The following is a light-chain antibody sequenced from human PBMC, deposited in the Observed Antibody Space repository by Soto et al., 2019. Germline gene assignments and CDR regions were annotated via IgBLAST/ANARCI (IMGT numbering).Light chain of an antibody. CDR3: AAWDDRLSGLV. Sequence: QSVLTQPPSASGTPGQRVTISCSGSSSNIGSNYVYWYHQLPGTAPKLVIYRNNQRPSGVPDRISGSKSGTSASLAISGRRSEDEADYYCAAWDDRLSGLVFGRGTKLTVL. J-gene: IGLJ2*01. CDR1: SSNIGSNY. V-gene: IGLV1-47*01. CDR2: RNN.